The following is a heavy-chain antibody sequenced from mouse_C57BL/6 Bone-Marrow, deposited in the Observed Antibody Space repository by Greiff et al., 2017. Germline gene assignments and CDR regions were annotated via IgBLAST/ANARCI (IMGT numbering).Heavy chain of an antibody. J-gene: IGHJ2*01. V-gene: IGHV7-1*01. Sequence: EVKLVESGGGLVQSGRSLRLSCATSGFTFSDFYMEWVRQAPGKGLEWIAASRNKANDYTTEYSASVKGRFIVSRDTSQSILYLQMNALRAEDTAIYYCARAVYGYDYFDYWGQGTTLTVSS. D-gene: IGHD2-2*01. CDR1: GFTFSDFY. CDR2: SRNKANDYTT. CDR3: ARAVYGYDYFDY.